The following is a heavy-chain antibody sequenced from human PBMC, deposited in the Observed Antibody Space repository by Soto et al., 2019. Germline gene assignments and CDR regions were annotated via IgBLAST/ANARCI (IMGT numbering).Heavy chain of an antibody. V-gene: IGHV5-51*01. J-gene: IGHJ3*02. CDR1: GYSFTSYW. CDR3: ARHTAMADDAFDI. CDR2: IYPGDSDT. Sequence: PGESLKISCKGSGYSFTSYWIGWVRQMPGKGLEWMGIIYPGDSDTRYSPSLQGQVTISADKSISTAYLQWSSLKASDTAMYYCARHTAMADDAFDIWGQGTMVTVSS. D-gene: IGHD5-18*01.